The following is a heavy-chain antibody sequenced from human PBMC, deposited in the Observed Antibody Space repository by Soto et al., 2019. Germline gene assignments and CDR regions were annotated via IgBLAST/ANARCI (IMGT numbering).Heavy chain of an antibody. CDR1: GSTFSSYA. D-gene: IGHD1-26*01. CDR2: IIPIFGTS. J-gene: IGHJ6*02. V-gene: IGHV1-69*13. Sequence: SVKVSCKASGSTFSSYAISWVRQAPGQGLEWMGGIIPIFGTSNYAQKFQGRVTITAHESTSTAYMELSSLRSEDTAVYYCARVVGATDSYYYYYGMDVWGQGTPVTVSS. CDR3: ARVVGATDSYYYYYGMDV.